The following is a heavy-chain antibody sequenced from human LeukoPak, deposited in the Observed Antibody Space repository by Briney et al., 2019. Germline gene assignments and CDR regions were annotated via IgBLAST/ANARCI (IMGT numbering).Heavy chain of an antibody. V-gene: IGHV4-31*03. J-gene: IGHJ4*02. Sequence: SETLSLTCTVSGGSISSGGYYWSWIRQHPGKGLEWIGYIYYSGSTYYNPSLKSRVTISVDTSKNQFSLKLSSVTAADTAVYYCARNWGSGGSYLFDSWGQGTLVSVSS. CDR3: ARNWGSGGSYLFDS. CDR1: GGSISSGGYY. CDR2: IYYSGST. D-gene: IGHD6-19*01.